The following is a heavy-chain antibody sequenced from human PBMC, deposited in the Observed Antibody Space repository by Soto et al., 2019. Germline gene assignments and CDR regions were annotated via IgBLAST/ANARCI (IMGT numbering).Heavy chain of an antibody. D-gene: IGHD3-3*01. CDR2: IYYSGST. V-gene: IGHV4-59*08. J-gene: IGHJ4*02. CDR3: ARHDFWSGYYYFDY. CDR1: GGSISSYY. Sequence: PSETLSLTCTVSGGSISSYYWSWIRQPPGKGLEWIGYIYYSGSTNYNPSLKSRVTISVDTSKNQFSLKLSSVTAADTAVYYCARHDFWSGYYYFDYWGQGTLVTVSS.